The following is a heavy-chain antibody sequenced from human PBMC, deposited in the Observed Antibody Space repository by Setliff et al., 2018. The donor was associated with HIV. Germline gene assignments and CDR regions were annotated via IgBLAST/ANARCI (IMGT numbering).Heavy chain of an antibody. J-gene: IGHJ4*02. D-gene: IGHD3-22*01. CDR3: ARVYDSTGYYFDF. CDR2: INHSGST. CDR1: GESFSAYF. Sequence: SETLSLTCAVYGESFSAYFWSWIRQPPGKGLEWIGLINHSGSTNYNPSLKSRVTISLGTSKNQFSLKMTSVTAADTAVYYCARVYDSTGYYFDFWGQGTLVTVSS. V-gene: IGHV4-34*01.